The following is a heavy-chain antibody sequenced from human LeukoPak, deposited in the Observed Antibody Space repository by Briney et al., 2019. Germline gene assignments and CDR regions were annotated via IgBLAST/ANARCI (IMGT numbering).Heavy chain of an antibody. J-gene: IGHJ4*02. D-gene: IGHD4-17*01. V-gene: IGHV1-2*02. CDR2: INPNSGGT. CDR3: AREGDFGYYAFDY. Sequence: ALVKVSCKASGYTFTGYYMHWVRQAPGQGLEWMGWINPNSGGTNYAQKFQGRVTLTRDTSISTAYMELSRLRSDDTAVYYCAREGDFGYYAFDYWGQGTLVTVSS. CDR1: GYTFTGYY.